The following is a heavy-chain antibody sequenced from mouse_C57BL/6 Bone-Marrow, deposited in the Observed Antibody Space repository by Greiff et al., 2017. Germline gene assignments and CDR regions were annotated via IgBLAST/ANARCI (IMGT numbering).Heavy chain of an antibody. CDR2: IWSGGST. V-gene: IGHV2-2*01. J-gene: IGHJ4*01. Sequence: QVQLQQSGPGLVQPSQSLSITCTVSGFSLTSYGVHWVRQSPGKGLEWLGVIWSGGSTDYNAAFISRLSISKDNSKSQVFFKMNSLQADDTAIYYCARNYYYGSSYGDYYAMDYGGQGTSVTVSS. CDR1: GFSLTSYG. D-gene: IGHD1-1*01. CDR3: ARNYYYGSSYGDYYAMDY.